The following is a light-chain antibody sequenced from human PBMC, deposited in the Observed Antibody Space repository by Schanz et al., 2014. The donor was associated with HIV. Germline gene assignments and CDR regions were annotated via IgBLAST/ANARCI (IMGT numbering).Light chain of an antibody. CDR3: SSYAGSNVA. Sequence: QSALTQPASVSGSPGQSITVSCTGTGSNVGSYNLVSWYQQHPGKAPKLIIYDVSERPSGVPDRFSGSKSGNTASLTVSGLQAEDEADYYCSSYAGSNVAFGGGTKLTVL. CDR1: GSNVGSYNL. V-gene: IGLV2-8*01. J-gene: IGLJ2*01. CDR2: DVS.